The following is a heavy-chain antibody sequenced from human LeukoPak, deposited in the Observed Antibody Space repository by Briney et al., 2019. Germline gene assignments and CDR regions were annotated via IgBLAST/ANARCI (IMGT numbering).Heavy chain of an antibody. CDR3: AKDAAAGTWYYLDS. CDR2: IRYDGSNK. J-gene: IGHJ4*02. CDR1: GFTLSNYG. D-gene: IGHD6-13*01. Sequence: GGSLRLSCAASGFTLSNYGIHWVRQAPGKGLEWVAFIRYDGSNKYYADSVKGRFTISRDNSKNTLYLQMNSLRAEDTAVYYCAKDAAAGTWYYLDSWGQGALVTVSS. V-gene: IGHV3-30*02.